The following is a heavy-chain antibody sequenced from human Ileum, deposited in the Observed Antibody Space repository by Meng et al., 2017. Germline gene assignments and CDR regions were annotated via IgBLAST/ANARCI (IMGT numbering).Heavy chain of an antibody. J-gene: IGHJ4*02. V-gene: IGHV3-48*03. CDR3: AFRGVTGIVY. Sequence: GESLKISCAGSGITFNTYEMNWVRQAPGKGLEWVSYSSSAGTATYYADSVKGRFTISRDNANNSLFLQMNSLRAEDSAVYYCAFRGVTGIVYWGQGTLVTVSS. D-gene: IGHD6-19*01. CDR2: SSSAGTAT. CDR1: GITFNTYE.